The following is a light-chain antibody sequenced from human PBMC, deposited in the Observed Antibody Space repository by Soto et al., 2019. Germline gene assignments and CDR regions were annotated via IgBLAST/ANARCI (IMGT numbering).Light chain of an antibody. Sequence: EIVLTQSPATLSLSPGERATLSCRASQSVSSYLAWYQQKPGQAPRLLIYDASNRATGIPARFSGSGSGTDFTLANSSLEPEDFAVYYFQQRRNWPRWTFGQGTKVELK. CDR2: DAS. V-gene: IGKV3-11*01. CDR3: QQRRNWPRWT. J-gene: IGKJ1*01. CDR1: QSVSSY.